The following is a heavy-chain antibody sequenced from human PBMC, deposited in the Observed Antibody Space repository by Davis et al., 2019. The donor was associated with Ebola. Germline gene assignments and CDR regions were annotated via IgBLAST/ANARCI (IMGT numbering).Heavy chain of an antibody. Sequence: GESLKIPCKGSGYSFNSYWIGWVRQMPGKGLEWMGILYPGDSDTRYSQSFQGQVTISADKSISTAYLQWSSLKASDTTMYYCARYGDKRYIVVVVAASGMDVWGQGTTVTDSS. CDR1: GYSFNSYW. CDR3: ARYGDKRYIVVVVAASGMDV. V-gene: IGHV5-51*01. CDR2: LYPGDSDT. D-gene: IGHD2-15*01. J-gene: IGHJ6*02.